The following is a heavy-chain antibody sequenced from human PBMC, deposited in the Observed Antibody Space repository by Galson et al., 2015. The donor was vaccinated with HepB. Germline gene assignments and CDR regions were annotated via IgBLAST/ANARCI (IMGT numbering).Heavy chain of an antibody. CDR1: GYTFTSYY. Sequence: SVKVSCKASGYTFTSYYMHWVRQAPGQGLEWMGIINPSGGSTSYAQKFQGRVTITADESTSTAYMELSSLRSGDTAVYYCASKVSPNGWNYAGYYYYMDVWGKGTTVTVSS. CDR3: ASKVSPNGWNYAGYYYYMDV. CDR2: INPSGGST. D-gene: IGHD1-7*01. V-gene: IGHV1-46*01. J-gene: IGHJ6*03.